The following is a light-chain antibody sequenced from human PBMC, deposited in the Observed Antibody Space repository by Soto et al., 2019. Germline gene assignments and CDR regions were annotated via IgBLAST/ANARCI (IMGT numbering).Light chain of an antibody. CDR2: YDS. Sequence: SYELTQPPSVSVAPGKTARITCGGNNIGSKSVHWYQQKPGQAPVLVIYYDSDRPSGIPERFSGSNSGNTATLTISRVEAGDEADYYCQVWDSSSDHGVFGTGPKLTVL. CDR1: NIGSKS. J-gene: IGLJ1*01. V-gene: IGLV3-21*04. CDR3: QVWDSSSDHGV.